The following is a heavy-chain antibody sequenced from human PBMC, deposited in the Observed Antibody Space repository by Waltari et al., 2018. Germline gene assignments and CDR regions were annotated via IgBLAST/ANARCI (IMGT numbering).Heavy chain of an antibody. V-gene: IGHV4-39*01. D-gene: IGHD2-8*01. CDR3: ARHPAMTIMLWYFDL. CDR2: IYYSGST. Sequence: QLQLQESGPGLVKPSETLSLPCTVSGGSIRSSSYYWGWIRQPPGKGLEWIGSIYYSGSTYYNPSLKSRVTISVDTSKNQFSLKLSSVTAADTAVYYCARHPAMTIMLWYFDLWGRGTLVTVSS. CDR1: GGSIRSSSYY. J-gene: IGHJ2*01.